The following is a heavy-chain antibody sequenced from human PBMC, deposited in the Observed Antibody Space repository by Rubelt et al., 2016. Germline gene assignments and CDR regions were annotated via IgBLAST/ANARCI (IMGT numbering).Heavy chain of an antibody. CDR3: ARSPSGVVVPGAIDY. V-gene: IGHV3-30*04. D-gene: IGHD2-2*01. CDR1: GFTVSSYA. Sequence: VQLVESGGGLIQPGGSLRLACRASGFTVSSYAMHWVRQAPGKGLEWVAVTSYDGRFRYYADSVKGRFTISRDNSKNTLDLQMNILKTEDTAVYYCARSPSGVVVPGAIDYWGQGTLVTVSS. J-gene: IGHJ4*02. CDR2: TSYDGRFR.